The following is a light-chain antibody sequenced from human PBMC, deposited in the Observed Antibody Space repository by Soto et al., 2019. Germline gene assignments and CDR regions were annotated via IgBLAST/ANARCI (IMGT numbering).Light chain of an antibody. CDR1: QSVSSN. CDR2: GAS. J-gene: IGKJ1*01. Sequence: EIVMTQSPGTLSVSPGERATLACRASQSVSSNLAWYQQKPGQDPRLLIYGASTRATGFPDRFSGSGSGTEFTLTISSLQSEDFAVYYCQQYNNWPRTFGQGT. V-gene: IGKV3-15*01. CDR3: QQYNNWPRT.